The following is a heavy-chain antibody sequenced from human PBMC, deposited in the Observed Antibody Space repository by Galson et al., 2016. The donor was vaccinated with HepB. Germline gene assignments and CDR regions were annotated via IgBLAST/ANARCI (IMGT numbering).Heavy chain of an antibody. V-gene: IGHV4-30-2*01. J-gene: IGHJ3*02. D-gene: IGHD3-22*01. CDR2: IYHSGST. CDR1: GGSISGGGYS. CDR3: ARAGKKRGYYYDSSGYNDAFDI. Sequence: TLSLTCAVSGGSISGGGYSWSWIRQPPGKGLEWIGYIYHSGSTYYNPSLKSRVTISVDRSKNQFSLKLSSVTAADTAVYYCARAGKKRGYYYDSSGYNDAFDIWGQGTMVTVSS.